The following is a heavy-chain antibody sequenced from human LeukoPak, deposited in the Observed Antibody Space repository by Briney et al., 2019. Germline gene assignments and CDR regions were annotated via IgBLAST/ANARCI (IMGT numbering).Heavy chain of an antibody. CDR2: IIPIFGTA. V-gene: IGHV1-69*05. CDR1: GGTFSSYA. D-gene: IGHD3-3*01. CDR3: ARSKYYDFWSGYFAHAYYFDY. Sequence: SVKVSCKASGGTFSSYAISWVRQAPGQGLELMGGIIPIFGTANYAQKFQGRVTITTDESTSTAYMELSSLRSEDTAVYYCARSKYYDFWSGYFAHAYYFDYWGQGTLVTVSS. J-gene: IGHJ4*02.